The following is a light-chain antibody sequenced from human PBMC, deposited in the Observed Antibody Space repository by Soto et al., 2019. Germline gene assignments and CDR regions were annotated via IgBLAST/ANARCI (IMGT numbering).Light chain of an antibody. CDR1: QSVSSN. J-gene: IGKJ2*01. CDR3: QHYNNWPFT. Sequence: EIVMTQSPATLSVSPGERATLSCRASQSVSSNLAWYQQKPGQAPTLLTYGASARATGIPVRFSGSRSGTEFTLTISSLQSEDFAVYYCQHYNNWPFTFGQGTKVDIK. V-gene: IGKV3-15*01. CDR2: GAS.